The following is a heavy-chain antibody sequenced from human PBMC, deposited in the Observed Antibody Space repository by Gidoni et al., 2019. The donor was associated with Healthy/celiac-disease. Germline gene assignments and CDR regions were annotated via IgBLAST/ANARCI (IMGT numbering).Heavy chain of an antibody. J-gene: IGHJ3*02. CDR1: GFTFSNAW. D-gene: IGHD2-2*01. V-gene: IGHV3-15*01. Sequence: EVQLVESGGGLVKPGGSLRLSCAASGFTFSNAWMSWVRQAPGKGLEWGGRIKSKTDGGTTDYAAPVKGRFTISRDDSKNTLYLQMNSLKTEDTAVYYCTPEPNIVVVPAAMLDAFDIWGQGTMVTVSS. CDR2: IKSKTDGGTT. CDR3: TPEPNIVVVPAAMLDAFDI.